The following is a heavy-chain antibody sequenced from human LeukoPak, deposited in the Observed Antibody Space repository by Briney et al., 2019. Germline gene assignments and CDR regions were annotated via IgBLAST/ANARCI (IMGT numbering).Heavy chain of an antibody. J-gene: IGHJ3*02. CDR2: ISGSAGNT. V-gene: IGHV3-23*01. Sequence: GGSLRLSCAASGFTFTTYAMNWVRQAPGKGLEWVAGISGSAGNTYYADSVKGRFTISRDTSKNALYLQMNSLRAEDTAVYYCAKGMTTVTIDAFDIWGQGTMVTVSS. CDR3: AKGMTTVTIDAFDI. CDR1: GFTFTTYA. D-gene: IGHD4-17*01.